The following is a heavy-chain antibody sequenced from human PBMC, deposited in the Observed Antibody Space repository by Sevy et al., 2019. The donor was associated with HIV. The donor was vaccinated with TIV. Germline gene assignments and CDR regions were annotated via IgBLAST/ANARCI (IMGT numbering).Heavy chain of an antibody. J-gene: IGHJ3*02. Sequence: ASVKVSCKASGGTFRSYGISWVRQAPGQGLEWMGIFIPIFGTTNYAQRFQGRVTFTADESTSTAFMELSILRSEDTAVYYCARLYHDGSAVQAFDIWGQGTMVTVSS. V-gene: IGHV1-69*13. CDR1: GGTFRSYG. CDR3: ARLYHDGSAVQAFDI. D-gene: IGHD3-22*01. CDR2: FIPIFGTT.